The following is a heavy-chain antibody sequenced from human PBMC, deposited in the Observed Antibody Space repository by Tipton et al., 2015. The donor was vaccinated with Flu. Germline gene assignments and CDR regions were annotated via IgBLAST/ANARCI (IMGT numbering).Heavy chain of an antibody. Sequence: SLRLSCAASGFTFSRNPMTWVRQAPGRGLEWVSGISGTGRSTYYTDSVKGRFTISRDNSKNTLYLQMNSLRAEDTAVYYCAKDRGGDYGDPLWNWGQGALVTVSS. CDR1: GFTFSRNP. CDR3: AKDRGGDYGDPLWN. J-gene: IGHJ4*02. CDR2: ISGTGRST. D-gene: IGHD2-21*01. V-gene: IGHV3-23*01.